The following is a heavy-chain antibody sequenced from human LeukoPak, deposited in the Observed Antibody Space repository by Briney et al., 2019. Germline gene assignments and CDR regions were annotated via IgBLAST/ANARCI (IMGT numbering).Heavy chain of an antibody. CDR1: GCSTSSDY. V-gene: IGHV4-59*08. Sequence: ASETLSLTCTVSGCSTSSDYWSWIRQSPGKGLEWVGYVYNSGDTGKNPSLRSRVTILLDTSRNQCSLKLTSVIAADTAVYYCARLKLGAYFDLWGRGTLVIVSS. J-gene: IGHJ2*01. CDR3: ARLKLGAYFDL. D-gene: IGHD3-16*01. CDR2: VYNSGDT.